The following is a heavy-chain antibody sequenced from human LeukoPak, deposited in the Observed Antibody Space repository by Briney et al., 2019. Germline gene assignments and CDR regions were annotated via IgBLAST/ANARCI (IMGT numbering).Heavy chain of an antibody. V-gene: IGHV4-59*01. CDR2: IYYSGST. D-gene: IGHD6-19*01. CDR1: GGSISSYY. CDR3: ARGSLGRGWLFDY. Sequence: SETLSLTCTVSGGSISSYYWSWIRQPPGKGLEWIGYIYYSGSTNYNPSLKSRVTISVDTSKNQFSLKLSSVTAADTAVYYCARGSLGRGWLFDYWGQGTLVTVSS. J-gene: IGHJ4*02.